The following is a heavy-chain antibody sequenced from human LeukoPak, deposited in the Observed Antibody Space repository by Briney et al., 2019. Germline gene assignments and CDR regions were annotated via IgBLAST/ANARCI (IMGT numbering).Heavy chain of an antibody. CDR1: GFTFSSYA. V-gene: IGHV3-30-3*01. D-gene: IGHD1-26*01. CDR2: ISYDGSNK. Sequence: GGSLRLSCAASGFTFSSYAMHWVRQAPGKGLEWVAVISYDGSNKYYADSVKGRFTISRDNSKNTLYLQMNSLRAEDTAVYYCAKARNPYSTQLAFDYWGQGTLVTVSS. J-gene: IGHJ4*02. CDR3: AKARNPYSTQLAFDY.